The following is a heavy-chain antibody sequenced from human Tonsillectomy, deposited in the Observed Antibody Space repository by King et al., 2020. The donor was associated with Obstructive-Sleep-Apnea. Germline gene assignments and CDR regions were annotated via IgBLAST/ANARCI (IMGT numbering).Heavy chain of an antibody. J-gene: IGHJ6*02. CDR3: ARDNRGYSSSSGLYYGMDV. V-gene: IGHV3-53*04. CDR2: IYSGGST. CDR1: GFTVSSNY. Sequence: VQLVESGGGLVQPGGSLRLSCAASGFTVSSNYMSWVRQAPGKGLEWGSVIYSGGSTYYADSVKGRFTISRHNSKNTLYLQMNSLRAEDTAVYYCARDNRGYSSSSGLYYGMDVWGQGTTVTVSS. D-gene: IGHD6-6*01.